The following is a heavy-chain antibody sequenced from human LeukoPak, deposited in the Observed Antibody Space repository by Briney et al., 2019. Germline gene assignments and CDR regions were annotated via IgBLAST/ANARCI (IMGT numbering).Heavy chain of an antibody. CDR1: GGSISSYY. Sequence: PSETLSLTCTVSGGSISSYYWSWLRQPPGKGLEWIGYIYYSGSTNYNPSLKSRVTISVDTSENQFSLKLSSVTAADTAVYYCARGGGSYSDYFDYWGQGTLVTVSS. CDR2: IYYSGST. J-gene: IGHJ4*02. D-gene: IGHD1-26*01. V-gene: IGHV4-59*01. CDR3: ARGGGSYSDYFDY.